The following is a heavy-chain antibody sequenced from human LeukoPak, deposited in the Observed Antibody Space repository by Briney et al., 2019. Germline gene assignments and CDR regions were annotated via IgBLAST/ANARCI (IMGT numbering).Heavy chain of an antibody. V-gene: IGHV3-30*18. CDR2: LSYEGTDK. J-gene: IGHJ6*03. Sequence: PGGSLRLSCAASGFTFSDHYMDWVRQAPGKGLEWVAVLSYEGTDKYYGDSVKGRFTISRDNFMNTLYLQMNSLRAEDTAVYYCAKGAIFGVALMDVWGKGTTVTVSS. CDR3: AKGAIFGVALMDV. CDR1: GFTFSDHY. D-gene: IGHD3-3*01.